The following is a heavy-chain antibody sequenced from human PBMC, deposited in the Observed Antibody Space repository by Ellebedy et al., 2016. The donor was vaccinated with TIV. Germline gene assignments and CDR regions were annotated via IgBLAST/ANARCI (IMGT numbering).Heavy chain of an antibody. CDR3: ARIVGAKGYAFDI. Sequence: ETLSLTCTVSGGSISSGDYYWSWIRQPPGKGLEWLAHIFSNDEKSYSTSLKSRLTISKDTSKSQVVLTMTNMDPVDTATYYCARIVGAKGYAFDIWGQGTMVTVSS. CDR1: GGSISSGDYY. V-gene: IGHV2-26*01. CDR2: IFSNDEK. D-gene: IGHD1-26*01. J-gene: IGHJ3*02.